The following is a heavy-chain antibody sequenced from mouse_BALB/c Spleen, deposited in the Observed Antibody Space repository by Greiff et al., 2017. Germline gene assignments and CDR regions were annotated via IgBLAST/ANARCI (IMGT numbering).Heavy chain of an antibody. J-gene: IGHJ2*01. V-gene: IGHV5-17*02. Sequence: EVQLQQSGGGLVQPGGSRKLSCAASGFTFSSFGMHWVRQAPEKGLEWVAYISSGSSTIYYADTVKGRFTISRDNPKNTLFLQMTSLRSEDTAMYYCARKDYCGSSYLDYWGQGTTLTVSS. D-gene: IGHD1-1*01. CDR2: ISSGSSTI. CDR1: GFTFSSFG. CDR3: ARKDYCGSSYLDY.